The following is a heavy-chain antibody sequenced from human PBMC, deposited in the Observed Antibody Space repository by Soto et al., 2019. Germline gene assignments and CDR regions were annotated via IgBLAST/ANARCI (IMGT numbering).Heavy chain of an antibody. D-gene: IGHD2-2*01. CDR3: AREYCSSTSCLNWFDP. CDR1: GFTFSSYS. CDR2: ISSISSTI. Sequence: GGSLRLSCAASGFTFSSYSMNWVRQAPGKGLEWVSYISSISSTIYYADSVKGRFTISRDNAKNSLYLQMNSLRAEDTAVYYCAREYCSSTSCLNWFDPWGQGTLVTVSS. V-gene: IGHV3-48*01. J-gene: IGHJ5*02.